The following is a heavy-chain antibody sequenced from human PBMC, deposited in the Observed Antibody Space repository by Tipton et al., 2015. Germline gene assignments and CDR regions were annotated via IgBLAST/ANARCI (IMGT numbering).Heavy chain of an antibody. CDR2: TYYRSRWYN. CDR3: ARLTGDYYDSATYDPTYIDY. D-gene: IGHD3-22*01. CDR1: GDSVSSNSDA. J-gene: IGHJ4*02. Sequence: GLVKPSQTLSLTCAISGDSVSSNSDAWNWIRQSPSRGLEWLGRTYYRSRWYNDYAVSVKSRITITPDTSKNQFSLQLNSVTPEDTAVYYCARLTGDYYDSATYDPTYIDYWGQGILVSVSS. V-gene: IGHV6-1*01.